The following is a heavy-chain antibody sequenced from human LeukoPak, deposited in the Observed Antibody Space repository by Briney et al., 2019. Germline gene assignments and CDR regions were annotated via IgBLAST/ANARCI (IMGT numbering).Heavy chain of an antibody. CDR1: GFTFSSYS. CDR2: ISSSSSYI. V-gene: IGHV3-21*01. CDR3: ARGIGKTVGATDY. Sequence: GGSLILSCAASGFTFSSYSMNWVRQAPGKGLEWVSSISSSSSYIYYADSVKGRFTISRDNAKNSLYLQMNSLRADDTAVYYCARGIGKTVGATDYWGQGTLVTVSS. J-gene: IGHJ4*02. D-gene: IGHD1-26*01.